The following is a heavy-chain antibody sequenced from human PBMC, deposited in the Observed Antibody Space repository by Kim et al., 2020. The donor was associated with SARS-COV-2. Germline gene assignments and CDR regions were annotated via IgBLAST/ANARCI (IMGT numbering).Heavy chain of an antibody. J-gene: IGHJ6*02. V-gene: IGHV1-8*01. CDR1: GYTFTSYD. CDR2: MNANSGNT. CDR3: ARGAAGGGRDYGMDV. Sequence: ASVKVSCKASGYTFTSYDINWVRQATGQGLEWMGWMNANSGNTDYAQKFQGRVTMTRNTSISTAYMELSSLRSEDTAVYYCARGAAGGGRDYGMDVWGQGTTVTASS. D-gene: IGHD6-25*01.